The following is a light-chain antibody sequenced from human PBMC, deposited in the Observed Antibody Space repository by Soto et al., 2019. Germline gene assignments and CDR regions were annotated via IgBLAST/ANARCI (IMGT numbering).Light chain of an antibody. CDR2: GAS. V-gene: IGKV3-20*01. J-gene: IGKJ1*01. CDR3: QQYGSSIQT. Sequence: EIVMTQSPATLSLSPGEGATLSCRASQSVGSNYLAWYQQRPGQPPNLLIFGASHRAPDIPDRFSGSGSGTDFTLTISRLEPEDFAVYYCQQYGSSIQTFGQGTKVDIK. CDR1: QSVGSNY.